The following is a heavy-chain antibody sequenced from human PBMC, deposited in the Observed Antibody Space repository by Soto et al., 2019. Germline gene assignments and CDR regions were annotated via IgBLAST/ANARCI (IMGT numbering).Heavy chain of an antibody. Sequence: GGSLRLSCAVSGFTFNAHVMSWVRQAPGQGLEWVSGISGRGDSPYYADSVRGRFTISRDNSKKTVFLQMNTLKVEDTAVYYCSSHYSGLLVVNSLFDYWGQGTPVTVSS. V-gene: IGHV3-23*01. CDR2: ISGRGDSP. D-gene: IGHD1-26*01. CDR3: SSHYSGLLVVNSLFDY. J-gene: IGHJ4*02. CDR1: GFTFNAHV.